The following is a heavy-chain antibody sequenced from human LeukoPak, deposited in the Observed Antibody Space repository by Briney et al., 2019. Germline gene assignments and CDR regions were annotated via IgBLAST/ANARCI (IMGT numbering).Heavy chain of an antibody. Sequence: SETLSLTCTVSGGSISSSSYYWGWIRQPPGKGLEWIGSIYYSGSTYYNPSLKSRVTISVDTSKNQFSLKLSSVTAADTAVYYCARVRVEGGGFVDYWGQGTLVTVS. J-gene: IGHJ4*02. V-gene: IGHV4-39*01. CDR1: GGSISSSSYY. D-gene: IGHD1-26*01. CDR2: IYYSGST. CDR3: ARVRVEGGGFVDY.